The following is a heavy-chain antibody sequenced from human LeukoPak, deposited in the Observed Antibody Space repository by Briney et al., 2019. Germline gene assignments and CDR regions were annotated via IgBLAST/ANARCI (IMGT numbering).Heavy chain of an antibody. J-gene: IGHJ4*02. D-gene: IGHD3-16*01. CDR1: GGSFSGYY. CDR3: ARALGTSFDY. CDR2: INHSGST. Sequence: SETLSLTCAVCGGSFSGYYWNWIRQPPGKGLEWIGEINHSGSTNYNPSLKSRVTISVDTSKNQFSLKLSSVSAADTAVFYCARALGTSFDYWGQGTLVTVSS. V-gene: IGHV4-34*01.